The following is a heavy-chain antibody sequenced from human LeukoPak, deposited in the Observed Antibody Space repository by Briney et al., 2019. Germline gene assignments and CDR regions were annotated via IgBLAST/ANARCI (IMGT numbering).Heavy chain of an antibody. V-gene: IGHV1-69*13. CDR2: IIPIFGTA. Sequence: SVKVSCKASGGTFGSYAISWVRQAPGQGLEWMGGIIPIFGTANYAQKFQGRVTITADESTSTAYMELSSLRSEDTAVYYCATKRMYSNFDYYYYYMDVWGKGATVTVSS. CDR3: ATKRMYSNFDYYYYYMDV. J-gene: IGHJ6*03. CDR1: GGTFGSYA. D-gene: IGHD4-11*01.